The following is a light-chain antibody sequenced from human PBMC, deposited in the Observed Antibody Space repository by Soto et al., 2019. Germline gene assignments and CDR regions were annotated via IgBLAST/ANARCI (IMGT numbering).Light chain of an antibody. CDR2: GAS. V-gene: IGKV1D-13*01. J-gene: IGKJ3*01. CDR1: QDISSS. Sequence: IQMTQSPSSLSASVGDRVTMTCQASQDISSSLAWYQQKAGKAPKLLIYGASILQSGVPSGFSGSGSGTEFTLTISSLQSEDFAVYFCQQYNNWPPVTFGPGTKVDI. CDR3: QQYNNWPPVT.